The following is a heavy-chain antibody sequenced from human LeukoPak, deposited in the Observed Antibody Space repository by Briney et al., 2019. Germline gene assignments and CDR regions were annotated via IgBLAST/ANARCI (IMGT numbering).Heavy chain of an antibody. Sequence: GGSLRLSCAASGFTFRHYNMNWVRQAPGKGLEWVSYITGSSTTIYYADSVKGRFTISRDNAKNTLYLQTNNLRAEDTAVYYCARDTGSGFYHSAAAGTFDYWGQGTRVTVSS. V-gene: IGHV3-48*04. CDR3: ARDTGSGFYHSAAAGTFDY. CDR1: GFTFRHYN. CDR2: ITGSSTTI. J-gene: IGHJ4*02. D-gene: IGHD6-13*01.